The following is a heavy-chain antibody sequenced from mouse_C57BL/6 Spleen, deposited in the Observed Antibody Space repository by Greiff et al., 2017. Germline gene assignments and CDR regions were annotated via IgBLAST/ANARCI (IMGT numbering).Heavy chain of an antibody. Sequence: EVQLVESGGGLVQPKGSLKLSCAASGFSFNNYSMNWVRQAPGKGLEWVARIRSKSDNYATYYADSVKDRITISRDDSESMLYLEMNNLKTEDTDMSCCERQGYYGTYYYAMDYWGQGTSVTVSA. CDR3: ERQGYYGTYYYAMDY. J-gene: IGHJ4*01. CDR2: IRSKSDNYAT. D-gene: IGHD1-1*01. V-gene: IGHV10-1*01. CDR1: GFSFNNYS.